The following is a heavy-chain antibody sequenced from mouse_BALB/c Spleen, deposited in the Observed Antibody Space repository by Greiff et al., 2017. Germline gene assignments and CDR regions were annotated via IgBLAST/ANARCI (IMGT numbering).Heavy chain of an antibody. D-gene: IGHD1-1*01. CDR3: ARGTYGSSFAY. Sequence: VKLQESGPELEKPGASVKISCKASGYAFSSYWMNWVKQRPGQGLEWIGQIYPGDGDTNYNGKFKGKATLTADKSSSTAYMQLSSLTSEDSAVYFCARGTYGSSFAYWGQGTLVTVSA. CDR1: GYAFSSYW. J-gene: IGHJ3*01. V-gene: IGHV1-80*01. CDR2: IYPGDGDT.